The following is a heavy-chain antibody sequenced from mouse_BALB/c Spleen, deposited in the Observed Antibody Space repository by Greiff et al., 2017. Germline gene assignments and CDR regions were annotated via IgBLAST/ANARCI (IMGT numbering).Heavy chain of an antibody. CDR1: GYSFTGYN. J-gene: IGHJ4*01. Sequence: VQLQQSGPELGKPGASVKISCKASGYSFTGYNMYWVKQSHRKSLEWIGYIDPYNGGTSYNQKSKGKATLTVDKSSSTAYMHLNSLTSEDSAIYYCARSGEGGDLYAMDYWGQGTSVTVSS. D-gene: IGHD3-1*01. CDR3: ARSGEGGDLYAMDY. V-gene: IGHV1S135*01. CDR2: IDPYNGGT.